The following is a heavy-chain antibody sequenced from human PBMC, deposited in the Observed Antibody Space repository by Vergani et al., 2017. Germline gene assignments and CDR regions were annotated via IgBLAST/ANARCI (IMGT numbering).Heavy chain of an antibody. D-gene: IGHD6-13*01. CDR2: INWNSDSI. CDR3: VKDIAASGNYWYFDL. V-gene: IGHV3-9*01. J-gene: IGHJ2*01. Sequence: EVQLVESGGGLVQPGRSLRLSCAASGFTFDDYAMHWVRQAPRKGLAWVSGINWNSDSIAYADSVKGRFTISRDNAKNSLYLQMNSLRAEDTALYYCVKDIAASGNYWYFDLWGRGTLVTVSS. CDR1: GFTFDDYA.